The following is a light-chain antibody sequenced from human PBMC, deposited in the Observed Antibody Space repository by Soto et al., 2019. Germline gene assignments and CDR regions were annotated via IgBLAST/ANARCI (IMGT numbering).Light chain of an antibody. CDR1: QSVFSSY. J-gene: IGKJ4*01. Sequence: EIVLTQSPATLSLSPGERATLSCRASQSVFSSYLAWYQQKPGQAPRLLIYGASSRATGIPDRFSGSGSGTDFTLTISSLDQEDFGVYYGRQLGGSRWTFAKGPRL. CDR3: RQLGGSRWT. V-gene: IGKV3-20*01. CDR2: GAS.